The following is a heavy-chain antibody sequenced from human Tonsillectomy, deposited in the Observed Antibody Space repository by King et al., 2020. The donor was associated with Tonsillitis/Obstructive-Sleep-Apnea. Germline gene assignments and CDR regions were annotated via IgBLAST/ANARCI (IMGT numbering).Heavy chain of an antibody. Sequence: QVQLVESGAEVKKPGASVKVSCKASGYTFIGYYIYWVRQAPGQGLECMGWINPDSGGTNYAQKFQGRVSVTRDTSISTAYMELSRLTSDDTAVYYCAREKVLVAATNYWFDPWGQGTLVTVSS. D-gene: IGHD2-15*01. CDR3: AREKVLVAATNYWFDP. V-gene: IGHV1-2*02. CDR1: GYTFIGYY. J-gene: IGHJ5*02. CDR2: INPDSGGT.